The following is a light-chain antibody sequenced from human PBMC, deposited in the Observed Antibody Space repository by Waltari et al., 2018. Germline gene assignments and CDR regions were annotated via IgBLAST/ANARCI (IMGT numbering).Light chain of an antibody. CDR1: RGISSY. CDR2: SAS. V-gene: IGKV1-9*01. Sequence: IPLTQSPSSLSASVGDRVTITCRASRGISSYLAWYQQKPGKAPKLLIYSASTLQSGVPSRFSGSGSVTDFTLTISSLQPEDFATYYCQQLNSYPYTFGQGTKLEIK. CDR3: QQLNSYPYT. J-gene: IGKJ2*01.